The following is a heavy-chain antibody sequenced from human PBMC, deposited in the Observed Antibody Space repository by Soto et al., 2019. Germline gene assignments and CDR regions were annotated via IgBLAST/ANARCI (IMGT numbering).Heavy chain of an antibody. CDR3: ARVNSMIGRGDRHYGMDV. CDR2: ISSSSSTI. V-gene: IGHV3-48*02. D-gene: IGHD3-22*01. Sequence: EVQLVESGGGLVQPGGSLRLSCAASGFTFSSYSMNWVRQAPGKGLEWVSYISSSSSTIYYADSVKGRFTISRDNAKNSLYLQMNSLREEDTAVYYCARVNSMIGRGDRHYGMDVWGQGTTVTVSS. J-gene: IGHJ6*02. CDR1: GFTFSSYS.